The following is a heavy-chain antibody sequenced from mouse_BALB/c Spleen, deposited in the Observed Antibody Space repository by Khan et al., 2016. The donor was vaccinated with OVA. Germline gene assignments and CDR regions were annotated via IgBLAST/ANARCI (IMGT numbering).Heavy chain of an antibody. J-gene: IGHJ4*01. CDR1: GFSLTDYG. V-gene: IGHV2-6-5*01. D-gene: IGHD1-1*02. CDR3: AKLLLSHYYANDY. Sequence: QVQLKESGPGLVAPSQSLSITCTVSGFSLTDYGVGWIRQPPGKGLEWLGVIWGGGTTHYNSALTSRLSISKDNSKSQVFLKMNSLQTDDTAMYYCAKLLLSHYYANDYWGQGTSVTVSS. CDR2: IWGGGTT.